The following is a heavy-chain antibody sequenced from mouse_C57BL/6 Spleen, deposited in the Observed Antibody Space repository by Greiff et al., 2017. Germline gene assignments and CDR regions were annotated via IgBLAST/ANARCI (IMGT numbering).Heavy chain of an antibody. J-gene: IGHJ2*01. V-gene: IGHV1-64*01. Sequence: QVQLQQPGAELVKPGASVTLSCKASGYTFTSYWMHWVKQRPGQGLEWIGMIHPNSGSTNYNEKFKSKATLTVDKSSSTAYMQLSSLTSEDSAVYYCARGPLYYGSSLDYWGQGTTLTVSS. D-gene: IGHD1-1*01. CDR3: ARGPLYYGSSLDY. CDR1: GYTFTSYW. CDR2: IHPNSGST.